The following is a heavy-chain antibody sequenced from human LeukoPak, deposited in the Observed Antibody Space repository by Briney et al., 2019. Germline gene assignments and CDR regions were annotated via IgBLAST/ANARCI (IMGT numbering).Heavy chain of an antibody. CDR3: ARVEGGSSWGLYYYYMDV. CDR1: GFTVSSNY. J-gene: IGHJ6*03. CDR2: IYSGGST. D-gene: IGHD6-13*01. V-gene: IGHV3-66*01. Sequence: PGGSLRLSCAASGFTVSSNYMSWVRQAPGKGLEWVSVIYSGGSTYYADSVKGRFTISRDNSKNTLYLQMNSLRAEDTAVYYCARVEGGSSWGLYYYYMDVWGKGTTVTVSS.